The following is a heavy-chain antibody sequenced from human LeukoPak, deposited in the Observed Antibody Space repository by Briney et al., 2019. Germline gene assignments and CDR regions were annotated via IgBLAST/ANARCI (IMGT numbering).Heavy chain of an antibody. CDR1: GFTISRYW. CDR3: VRDDYLGY. V-gene: IGHV3-7*05. D-gene: IGHD3-16*01. Sequence: GGSLRLSCAASGFTISRYWMAWVRQAPGKGLEWVAHIKEDGREKNYVDPVKGRFTISRDNAKNSVYLQMNSLRVEDTAVYYCVRDDYLGYWGQGALGTVSS. CDR2: IKEDGREK. J-gene: IGHJ4*02.